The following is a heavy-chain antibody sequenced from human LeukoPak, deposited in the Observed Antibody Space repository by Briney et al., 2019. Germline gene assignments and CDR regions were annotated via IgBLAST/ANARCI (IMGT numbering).Heavy chain of an antibody. D-gene: IGHD6-13*01. J-gene: IGHJ4*02. CDR3: ARVDSSSWHFHY. CDR1: GFTFSSYD. CDR2: VSYDGSNK. Sequence: GRSLRLSCAASGFTFSSYDMNWVRQAAGKGLEWVAVVSYDGSNKYYADSVKGRFTISRDNSKNTLYLQMNILRAEDTAVYYCARVDSSSWHFHYWGQGTLVTVSS. V-gene: IGHV3-30-3*01.